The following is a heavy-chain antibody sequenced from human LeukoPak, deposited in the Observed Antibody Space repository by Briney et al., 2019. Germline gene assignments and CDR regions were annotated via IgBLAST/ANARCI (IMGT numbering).Heavy chain of an antibody. CDR1: GSTFRSYA. V-gene: IGHV3-30-3*01. D-gene: IGHD1-1*01. CDR3: AREGTAWDY. CDR2: ISYDGSNK. Sequence: GRSLRPSCAASGSTFRSYAMHGARQDPGKGLEWVAVISYDGSNKYYADSVKGRFTISRDNSKNTLYLQMNSLRAEDTAVYYWAREGTAWDYWGQGTLVSVSS. J-gene: IGHJ4*02.